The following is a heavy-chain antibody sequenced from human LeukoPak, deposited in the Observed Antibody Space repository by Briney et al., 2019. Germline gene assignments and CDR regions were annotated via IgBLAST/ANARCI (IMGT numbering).Heavy chain of an antibody. J-gene: IGHJ3*02. CDR1: GYTFTGYY. V-gene: IGHV1-2*02. CDR3: ARRADIVVVPAAMDAFDI. CDR2: INPNSGGT. D-gene: IGHD2-2*01. Sequence: ASVKVSCKASGYTFTGYYMHWVRQAPGQGLEWMGWINPNSGGTNYAQKFQGRVTMTRDTSISTAYMELSRLRSDDTAVYYCARRADIVVVPAAMDAFDIWGQGTMVTVSS.